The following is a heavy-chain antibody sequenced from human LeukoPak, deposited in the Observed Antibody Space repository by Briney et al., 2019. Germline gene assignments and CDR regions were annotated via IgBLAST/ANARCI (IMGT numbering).Heavy chain of an antibody. CDR1: GFTFSSYA. CDR3: ARDFGRHGSGNAFDI. J-gene: IGHJ3*02. CDR2: ISYDGSNK. Sequence: PGGSLRLSCAASGFTFSSYAMHWVRQAPGKGLEWVAVISYDGSNKYYADSVKGRFTISRDNSKNTLYLQMNSLRAEDTAVYYCARDFGRHGSGNAFDIWGQGTMVTVSS. V-gene: IGHV3-30*04. D-gene: IGHD3-10*01.